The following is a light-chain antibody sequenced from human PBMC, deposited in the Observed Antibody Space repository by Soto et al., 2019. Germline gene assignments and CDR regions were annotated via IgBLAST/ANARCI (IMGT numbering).Light chain of an antibody. CDR3: QHYSTWLWT. CDR2: GAS. CDR1: QSVDSK. V-gene: IGKV3-15*01. Sequence: EIAMTQSPATLSVSPGERATLSCRASQSVDSKLAWYQQKPGQGPRLLIYGASNRATGIPARFSGSGSGTEFTLTISSLQSEVFAVYYCQHYSTWLWTFGQGTKVEIK. J-gene: IGKJ1*01.